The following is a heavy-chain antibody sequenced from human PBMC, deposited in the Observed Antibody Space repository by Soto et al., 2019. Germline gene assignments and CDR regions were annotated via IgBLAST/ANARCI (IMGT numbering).Heavy chain of an antibody. J-gene: IGHJ5*01. CDR1: GFRFSGDW. CDR2: IKEDGSEE. D-gene: IGHD4-17*01. Sequence: EVQLAESGGGLVQPGGSLRLSCAASGFRFSGDWMSWVRQTPGKGLEWVANIKEDGSEEFYAGSVEGRFTISRDNARDSHFLQMNSLRAEDAAVYYCARDRGHGDGNGWFDCWGHGTLVTVSS. V-gene: IGHV3-7*03. CDR3: ARDRGHGDGNGWFDC.